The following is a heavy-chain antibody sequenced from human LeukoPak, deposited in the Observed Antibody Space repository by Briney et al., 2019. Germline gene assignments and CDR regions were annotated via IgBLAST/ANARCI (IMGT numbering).Heavy chain of an antibody. CDR2: IYYSGST. J-gene: IGHJ4*02. CDR3: ARQSVLHYFDY. Sequence: SETLSLTCTVSGASISSYYWSWIRQPPGKGLEWIGSIYYSGSTYYNPSLKSRVTISVDTSKNQFSLKLSSVTAADTAVYYCARQSVLHYFDYWGQGTLVTVSS. V-gene: IGHV4-39*01. CDR1: GASISSYY.